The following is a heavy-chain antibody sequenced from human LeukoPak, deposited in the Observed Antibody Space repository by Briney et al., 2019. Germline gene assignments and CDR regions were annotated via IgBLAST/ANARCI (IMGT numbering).Heavy chain of an antibody. J-gene: IGHJ4*02. CDR1: GGSISSGGYY. CDR2: IYYSGST. CDR3: ARSPDTYSSSWYYFDY. D-gene: IGHD6-13*01. V-gene: IGHV4-31*03. Sequence: SETLSLTCTVSGGSISSGGYYWSWIRQHPGQGLEWIGYIYYSGSTYYNPSLKSRVTISVDTSKNQFSLKLSSVTAADTAVYYCARSPDTYSSSWYYFDYWGQGTLVTVSS.